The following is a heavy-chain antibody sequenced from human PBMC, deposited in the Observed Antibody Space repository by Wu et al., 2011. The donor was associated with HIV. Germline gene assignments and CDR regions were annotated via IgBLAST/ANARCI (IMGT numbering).Heavy chain of an antibody. J-gene: IGHJ6*03. V-gene: IGHV1-18*01. CDR3: ARDAGGLLYIHYYYYYMDV. Sequence: QVQLEQSGVEVKKPGASVKVSCKASGYNFKRHGISWVRQAPGQGLEWMGWISPFNGNTNYAQRFRDRVTVTADTSSSTVYMELRSLRSDDTAVYYCARDAGGLLYIHYYYYYMDVWGKGTTVTVSS. CDR2: ISPFNGNT. D-gene: IGHD3-10*01. CDR1: GYNFKRHG.